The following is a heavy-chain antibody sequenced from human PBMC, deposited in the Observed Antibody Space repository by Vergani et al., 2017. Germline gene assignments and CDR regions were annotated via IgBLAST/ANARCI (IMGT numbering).Heavy chain of an antibody. V-gene: IGHV4-4*03. CDR1: GGSISSSNW. Sequence: QVQLQESGPGLVKPPGTLSLTCAVSGGSISSSNWWSWVRQPPGKGLEWIGEIYHSGCTNYNPSLKSRVTISVDKSKNQFSLKLSSVTAADTAVYYCASEWKRLMWAAGDYYGMDGWGQGTTVTVS. CDR3: ASEWKRLMWAAGDYYGMDG. CDR2: IYHSGCT. J-gene: IGHJ6*02. D-gene: IGHD3-3*01.